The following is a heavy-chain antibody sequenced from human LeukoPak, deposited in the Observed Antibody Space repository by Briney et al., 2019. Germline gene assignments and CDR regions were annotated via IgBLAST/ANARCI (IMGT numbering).Heavy chain of an antibody. V-gene: IGHV1-2*02. D-gene: IGHD3-10*01. CDR1: GYTSDDFY. CDR3: ARGINWFDS. J-gene: IGHJ5*01. CDR2: IDPNRGGT. Sequence: ASVTVSCKSPGYTSDDFYMHWVRQAPGQGLEWMGWIDPNRGGTDYEQRFLGRVTMTRDTSISTAYMELSGLTSDDTAVYYCARGINWFDSWGQGTLVTVSS.